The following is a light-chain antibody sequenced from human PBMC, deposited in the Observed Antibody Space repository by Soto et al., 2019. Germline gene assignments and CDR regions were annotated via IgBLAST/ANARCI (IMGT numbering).Light chain of an antibody. CDR3: QHSFSSSWT. CDR2: AAS. J-gene: IGKJ1*01. CDR1: QSISNY. V-gene: IGKV1-39*01. Sequence: DIQMTQSPASLSASIGDRVIITCRASQSISNYLNWYQHKPGRATKFLIYAASSLQSGVPSRFSSSGSGTDFTLTISSLQREDFGTYFCQHSFSSSWTFGQGTKVE.